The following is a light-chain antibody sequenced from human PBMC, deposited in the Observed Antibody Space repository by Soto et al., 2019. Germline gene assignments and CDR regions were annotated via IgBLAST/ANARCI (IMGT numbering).Light chain of an antibody. CDR3: QQRSNWPLT. J-gene: IGKJ4*01. Sequence: EIVLAQSPATLSLSPGERATLSCRTSQSVSSYLAWYQQKRGQAPRLLIYEASNRATGIPARFSGSGSGTDFTLTTSSLEPEDFAIYYCQQRSNWPLTFGGGTKVEI. CDR1: QSVSSY. CDR2: EAS. V-gene: IGKV3-11*01.